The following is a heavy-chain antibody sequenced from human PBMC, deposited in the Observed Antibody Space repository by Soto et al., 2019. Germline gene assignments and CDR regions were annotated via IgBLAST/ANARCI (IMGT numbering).Heavy chain of an antibody. CDR3: ARHVSAMVRGLRPFFDY. CDR1: GGSISSSSYY. Sequence: ETLSLTCTVSGGSISSSSYYWGWIRQPPGKGLEWIGSIYYSGSTYYNPSLKSRVSISVDTSRNQFSLKLSSVTAADTAVYYCARHVSAMVRGLRPFFDYWGQGTLVTVSS. CDR2: IYYSGST. D-gene: IGHD3-10*01. J-gene: IGHJ4*02. V-gene: IGHV4-39*01.